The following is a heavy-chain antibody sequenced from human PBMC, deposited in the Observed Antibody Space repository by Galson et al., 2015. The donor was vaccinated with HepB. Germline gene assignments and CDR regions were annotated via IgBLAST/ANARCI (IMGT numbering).Heavy chain of an antibody. V-gene: IGHV6-1*01. CDR3: ARALTTVVTRVGMDV. D-gene: IGHD4-23*01. Sequence: CAISGDSVSSNSAAWNWIRQSPSRGLEWLGRTYYRSKWYNDYAVSVKSRITTDPDTSKNQFSLQLNSVTPEDTAVYYCARALTTVVTRVGMDVWGQGTTVTVSS. CDR2: TYYRSKWYN. J-gene: IGHJ6*02. CDR1: GDSVSSNSAA.